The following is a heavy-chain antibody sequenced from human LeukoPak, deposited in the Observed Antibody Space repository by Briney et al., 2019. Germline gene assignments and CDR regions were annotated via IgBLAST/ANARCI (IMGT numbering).Heavy chain of an antibody. CDR2: IYTSGST. V-gene: IGHV4-61*02. D-gene: IGHD2-15*01. Sequence: PSQTLSLTCTVSGGSISSDIYYWSWIRRPAGKGLEWIGRIYTSGSTNYNPSLKSRVTISVDTSKNQFSLKLSSVTAADTAVYYCAGTRRYCSGGSCYNWFDPWGQGTLVIVSS. CDR3: AGTRRYCSGGSCYNWFDP. CDR1: GGSISSDIYY. J-gene: IGHJ5*02.